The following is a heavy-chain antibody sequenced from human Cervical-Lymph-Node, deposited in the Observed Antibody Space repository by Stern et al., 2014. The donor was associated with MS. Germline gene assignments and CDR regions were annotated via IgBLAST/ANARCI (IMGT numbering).Heavy chain of an antibody. J-gene: IGHJ5*02. Sequence: VQLVESGGGVVQPGRSLRLSCAASGFTFSRNGMHWVRQAPGKGLEGVAVIWYDGSNENYVDSVKGRFTISRDNSKNTLYLQMNSLRVEDTAVYYCVAYASGDNINHWGQGTLVTVSS. CDR3: VAYASGDNINH. V-gene: IGHV3-33*01. D-gene: IGHD6-19*01. CDR2: IWYDGSNE. CDR1: GFTFSRNG.